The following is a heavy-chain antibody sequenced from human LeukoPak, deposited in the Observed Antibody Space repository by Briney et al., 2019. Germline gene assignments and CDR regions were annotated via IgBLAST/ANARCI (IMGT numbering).Heavy chain of an antibody. CDR3: ARYDFNKFFDY. CDR1: GGSISSYY. V-gene: IGHV4-59*01. J-gene: IGHJ4*02. CDR2: IYYSGST. D-gene: IGHD3-3*01. Sequence: SETLSLTCTVSGGSISSYYWSWIRQPPGKGLEWIGYIYYSGSTNYNPSLKSRVTISVDTSKNQFSLKLSSVTAADTAVYYCARYDFNKFFDYWGQGTLVTVSS.